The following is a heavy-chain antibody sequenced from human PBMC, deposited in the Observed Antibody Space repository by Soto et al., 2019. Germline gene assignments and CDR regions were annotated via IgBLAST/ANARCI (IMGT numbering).Heavy chain of an antibody. D-gene: IGHD6-6*01. V-gene: IGHV1-2*02. Sequence: QMQLVQSGAEARKPGASVKVSCKTSGYTFTGYYLNWVRQAPGRGLEWVGWINPKTGDTNNAQKLQGRVTMTTDTSISTGYMELSGLKSDDTAVYYCVTGDHLVRWGQGTRVTVSS. CDR2: INPKTGDT. J-gene: IGHJ4*02. CDR3: VTGDHLVR. CDR1: GYTFTGYY.